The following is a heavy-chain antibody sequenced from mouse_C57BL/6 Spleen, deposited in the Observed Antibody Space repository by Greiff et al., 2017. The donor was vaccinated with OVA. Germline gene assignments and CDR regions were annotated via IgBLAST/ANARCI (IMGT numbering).Heavy chain of an antibody. CDR1: GFTFSDYG. CDR3: ARGDWDNYFDY. Sequence: EVMLVESGGGLVKPGGSLKLSCAASGFTFSDYGMHWVRQAPEKGLEWVAYISSGSSTIYYADTVKGRFTIARDNAKNTLFLQMTSLRSEDTAMYYCARGDWDNYFDYWGQGTTLTVSS. CDR2: ISSGSSTI. D-gene: IGHD2-13*01. V-gene: IGHV5-17*01. J-gene: IGHJ2*01.